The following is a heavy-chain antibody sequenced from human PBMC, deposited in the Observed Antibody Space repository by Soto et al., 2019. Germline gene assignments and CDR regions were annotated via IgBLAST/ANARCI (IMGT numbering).Heavy chain of an antibody. CDR2: IIPIFGTA. CDR3: ARDGDRGENFQH. Sequence: ASLKVSCKASGGTFGSYAISWVRQAPGQGLEWMGGIIPIFGTANYAQKFQGRVTITADKSTSTAYMELSSLRSEDTAVYYCARDGDRGENFQHWGQGTMVTVAS. J-gene: IGHJ1*01. V-gene: IGHV1-69*06. CDR1: GGTFGSYA. D-gene: IGHD3-16*01.